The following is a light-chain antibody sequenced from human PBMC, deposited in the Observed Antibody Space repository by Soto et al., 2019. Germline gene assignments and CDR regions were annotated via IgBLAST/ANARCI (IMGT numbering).Light chain of an antibody. CDR1: ESISSTS. V-gene: IGKV3-20*01. CDR3: HQYDRPPLT. CDR2: GTS. J-gene: IGKJ4*01. Sequence: EIVLTQSPGTLSLSPGESATLSCRASESISSTSLAWYQQKPGQAPRLLIYGTSSRDTVIPGRFTGSGSGTDFTLTIRRLEPEDCAVYYCHQYDRPPLTFGGGTKV.